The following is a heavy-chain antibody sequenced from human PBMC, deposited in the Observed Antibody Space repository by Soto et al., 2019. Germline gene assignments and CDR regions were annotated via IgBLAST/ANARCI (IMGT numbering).Heavy chain of an antibody. CDR3: ARDPGSGSYYGWFDP. D-gene: IGHD3-10*01. J-gene: IGHJ5*02. Sequence: PSETLSLTCTVSGASITQYYWNWIRQSPGKGLEWIVSVSSTGSTVYNPSLKSRVTVSLDTSKNQFSLKLSSVTAADTAVYYCARDPGSGSYYGWFDPWGQGTLVTVSS. CDR1: GASITQYY. V-gene: IGHV4-59*01. CDR2: VSSTGST.